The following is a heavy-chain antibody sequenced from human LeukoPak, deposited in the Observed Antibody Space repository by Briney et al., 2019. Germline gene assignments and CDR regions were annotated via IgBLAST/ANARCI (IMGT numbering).Heavy chain of an antibody. D-gene: IGHD3-22*01. CDR3: ARDYYDSSGYFDY. CDR1: XTFSXXA. CDR2: ISYDGSNK. Sequence: XTFSXXAMHWVRQAPGKGLEWVAVISYDGSNKYYAGSVKGRFTISRDNSKNTLYLQMNSLRAEDTAVYYCARDYYDSSGYFDYWGQGTLVTVSS. J-gene: IGHJ4*02. V-gene: IGHV3-30-3*01.